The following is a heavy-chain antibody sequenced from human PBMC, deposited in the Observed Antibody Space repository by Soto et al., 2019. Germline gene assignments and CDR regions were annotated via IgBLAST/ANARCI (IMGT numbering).Heavy chain of an antibody. CDR3: ARREFGGDGFDI. D-gene: IGHD2-15*01. CDR2: IYPADSDT. Sequence: GESLKISCQGSGNSFTRSWIGWVRQMPGKGLECMGIIYPADSDTRYSPSIQGQVTISADKSTSTAYLQWSSLKASDTAIYYCARREFGGDGFDIWGQGTMVTVSS. CDR1: GNSFTRSW. J-gene: IGHJ3*02. V-gene: IGHV5-51*01.